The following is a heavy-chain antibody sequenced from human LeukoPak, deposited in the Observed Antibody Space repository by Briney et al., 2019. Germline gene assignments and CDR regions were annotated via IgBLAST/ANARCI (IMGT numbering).Heavy chain of an antibody. CDR3: ASKAVAGKNWFDP. CDR2: IYHGGST. J-gene: IGHJ5*02. CDR1: GYSISSGYY. D-gene: IGHD6-19*01. Sequence: PSETLSLTCAVSGYSISSGYYWGWIRQPPGKGLEWIGSIYHGGSTYYNPSLKGRVTISVDTSKNQFSLKLSSVTAADTAVYYCASKAVAGKNWFDPWGQGTLVTVSS. V-gene: IGHV4-38-2*01.